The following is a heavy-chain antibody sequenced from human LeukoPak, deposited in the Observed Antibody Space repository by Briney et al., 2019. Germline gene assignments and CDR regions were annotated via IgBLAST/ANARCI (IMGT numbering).Heavy chain of an antibody. CDR3: ARVPTTRGWFDP. CDR2: INPNSGGT. Sequence: ASVKVSCKASGYTFTGYYMHWVRQAPGQGLEWMGWINPNSGGTNYAQKFQGRVTMTRDTSISTAYMELSRLRSDDTAVYYCARVPTTRGWFDPWGQGTLVTVSS. D-gene: IGHD1-14*01. J-gene: IGHJ5*02. CDR1: GYTFTGYY. V-gene: IGHV1-2*02.